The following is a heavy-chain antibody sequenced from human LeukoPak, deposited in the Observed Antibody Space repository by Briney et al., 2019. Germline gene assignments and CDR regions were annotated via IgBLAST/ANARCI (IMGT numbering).Heavy chain of an antibody. D-gene: IGHD3-16*01. J-gene: IGHJ3*02. V-gene: IGHV4-61*02. Sequence: PSQTLSLTCTVSGGSITRGGYYWSWIRQPAGKGLEWIGRIYTTGSTNYNPSLKSRVTVSLDTPKNQFSLNQTSVTAADTAVYYCARDGAWAFDIWGQGTMVTVSS. CDR2: IYTTGST. CDR1: GGSITRGGYY. CDR3: ARDGAWAFDI.